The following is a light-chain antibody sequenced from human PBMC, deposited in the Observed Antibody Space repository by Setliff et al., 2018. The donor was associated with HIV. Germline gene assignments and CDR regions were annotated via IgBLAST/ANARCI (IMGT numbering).Light chain of an antibody. CDR3: SSYTSSNTCV. Sequence: QSVLTQPPSVSGSPGQSVTISCTGSSSDVGGYNYVSWYQQHPGKAPKLMIYDVGKRPSGVSNRFSGSKSGNTASLTISGLQAEDEADYYCSSYTSSNTCVFGVGTKVTVL. CDR1: SSDVGGYNY. V-gene: IGLV2-14*01. J-gene: IGLJ1*01. CDR2: DVG.